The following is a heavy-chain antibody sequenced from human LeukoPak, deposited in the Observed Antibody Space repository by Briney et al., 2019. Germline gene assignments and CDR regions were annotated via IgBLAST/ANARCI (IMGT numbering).Heavy chain of an antibody. V-gene: IGHV5-51*01. CDR2: RNPADSDT. D-gene: IGHD3-9*01. CDR3: ASGILTGPFRENWFDP. CDR1: GYTFTTYW. Sequence: GESLKISCKGSGYTFTTYWIGWVRQMPGKGLEWIGLRNPADSDTRYSPSFQGQVTISVDKSISTAYLEWSSLKASDTAMYYCASGILTGPFRENWFDPWGQGTLVTVSS. J-gene: IGHJ5*02.